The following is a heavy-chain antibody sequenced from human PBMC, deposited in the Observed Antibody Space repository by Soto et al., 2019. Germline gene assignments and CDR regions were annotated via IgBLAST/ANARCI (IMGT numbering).Heavy chain of an antibody. V-gene: IGHV1-8*01. CDR3: ARDHCSGGNRYWLS. CDR1: GYTFNSYD. CDR2: MNPNSGNT. J-gene: IGHJ5*02. Sequence: GASLKVSCKASGYTFNSYDINWVRQATGQGLEWMGWMNPNSGNTGYAQKFQGRVTMTRNTSTSTAYMEVSSLTSEDTAMYYCARDHCSGGNRYWLSWGQGTLVPVSS. D-gene: IGHD2-15*01.